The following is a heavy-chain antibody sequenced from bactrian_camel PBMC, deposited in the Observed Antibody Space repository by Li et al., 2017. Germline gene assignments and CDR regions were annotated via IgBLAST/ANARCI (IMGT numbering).Heavy chain of an antibody. CDR2: IAGDGRT. J-gene: IGHJ4*01. V-gene: IGHV3S53*01. D-gene: IGHD2*01. CDR3: AADLVTDASSLFETDYYY. CDR1: DYIYSSDC. Sequence: HVQLVESGGGSVQAGGSLRLSCAAGDYIYSSDCVAWFRQSPGKQREKVAAIAGDGRTNYANSVRGRFTISRDGAKNIIRLQMDSLAPDDTATYYCAADLVTDASSLFETDYYYWGQGTQVTVS.